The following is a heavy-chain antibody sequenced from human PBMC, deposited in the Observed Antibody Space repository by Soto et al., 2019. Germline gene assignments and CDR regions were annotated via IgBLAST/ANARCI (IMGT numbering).Heavy chain of an antibody. CDR3: ARHLKAAASYSGGGWFDP. D-gene: IGHD6-13*01. V-gene: IGHV4-39*01. CDR1: GGSISSSSFY. J-gene: IGHJ5*02. CDR2: IYYSGST. Sequence: PXATLSLTCTVSGGSISSSSFYWGWIRQPPGKGLEWIGSIYYSGSTYYNPSLKSRVTISVDTSKNQFSLKLSSVTAADTAVYYCARHLKAAASYSGGGWFDPWGQGTLVTVSS.